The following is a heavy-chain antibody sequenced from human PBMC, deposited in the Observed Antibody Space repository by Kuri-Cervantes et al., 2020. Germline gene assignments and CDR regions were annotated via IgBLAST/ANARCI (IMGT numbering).Heavy chain of an antibody. J-gene: IGHJ6*03. CDR1: GDSIISDVRY. D-gene: IGHD1-1*01. V-gene: IGHV4-30-4*08. CDR2: IYYSGSP. Sequence: SETLSLTCTVSGDSIISDVRYWTWIRQPPGKGLEWIGNIYYSGSPNYNPSLRSRVMISVDMSRNQFYLELRSVTATDTAVYYCARVVHSYYYHYMDVWGKGTTVTVSS. CDR3: ARVVHSYYYHYMDV.